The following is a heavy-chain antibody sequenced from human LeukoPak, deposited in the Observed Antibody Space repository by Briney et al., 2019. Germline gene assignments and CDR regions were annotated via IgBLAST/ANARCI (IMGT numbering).Heavy chain of an antibody. Sequence: AGGSLRLSCAASGFTFSSYGMYWVRQAPGKGLEWVAVISYDGSNKYYADSVKGRFTISRDNSKNTLYLQMNSLRAEDTAVYYCAKGPHYDILTGYPDYWGQGTLVTVSS. CDR2: ISYDGSNK. CDR1: GFTFSSYG. CDR3: AKGPHYDILTGYPDY. V-gene: IGHV3-30*18. D-gene: IGHD3-9*01. J-gene: IGHJ4*02.